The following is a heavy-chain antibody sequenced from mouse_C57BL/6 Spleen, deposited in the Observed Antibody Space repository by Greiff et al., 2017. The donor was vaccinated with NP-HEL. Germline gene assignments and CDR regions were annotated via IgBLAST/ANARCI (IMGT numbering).Heavy chain of an antibody. CDR2: IDPENGDT. D-gene: IGHD1-1*01. CDR3: TPLYYGSSYDGDY. V-gene: IGHV14-4*01. CDR1: GFNIKDDY. Sequence: EVQLVESGAELVRPGASVKLSCTASGFNIKDDYMHWVKQRPEQGLEWIGWIDPENGDTEYASKFQGKATITADTSSTTAYLQLSSLTSEDTAVYSCTPLYYGSSYDGDYWGQGTTLTVSS. J-gene: IGHJ2*01.